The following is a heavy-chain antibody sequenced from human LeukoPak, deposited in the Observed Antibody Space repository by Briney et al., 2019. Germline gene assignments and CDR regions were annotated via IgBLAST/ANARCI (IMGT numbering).Heavy chain of an antibody. CDR2: INPNSGGT. CDR1: GYIFTNYR. Sequence: ASVKVSCKASGYIFTNYRITWVRQAPGQGLEWMGWINPNSGGTNYAQKFQGRVTMTRDTSISTAYMELSRLRSDDTAVYYCARAMIAAAGTLGPDYWGQGTLVTVSS. D-gene: IGHD6-13*01. V-gene: IGHV1-2*02. CDR3: ARAMIAAAGTLGPDY. J-gene: IGHJ4*02.